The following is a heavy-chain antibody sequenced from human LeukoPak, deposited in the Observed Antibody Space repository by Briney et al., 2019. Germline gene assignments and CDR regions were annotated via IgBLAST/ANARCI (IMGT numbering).Heavy chain of an antibody. J-gene: IGHJ4*02. CDR1: GYTFTRDY. D-gene: IGHD6-13*01. V-gene: IGHV1-46*01. Sequence: ASVKVSCKASGYTFTRDYMYWVRQPPGQGLEGMGLVNPTGGTTIYAQEFQGRVTMSRDRSPSAVYMDLSDLRCEERAVYYFARARQDIAAAGYFDYWGQGTLVTVSS. CDR2: VNPTGGTT. CDR3: ARARQDIAAAGYFDY.